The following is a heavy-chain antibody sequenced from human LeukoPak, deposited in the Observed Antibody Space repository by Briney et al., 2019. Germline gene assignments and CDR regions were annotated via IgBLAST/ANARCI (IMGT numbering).Heavy chain of an antibody. J-gene: IGHJ6*02. CDR3: ARAFLAAAGYGMDV. Sequence: SETLSLTCTVSGGPISSGDYYWSWIRQPPGKGLEWIGYIYYSGSTYYNPSLKSRVTISVDTSKNQFSLKLSSVTAADTAVYYCARAFLAAAGYGMDVWGQGTTVTVSS. CDR2: IYYSGST. CDR1: GGPISSGDYY. D-gene: IGHD6-13*01. V-gene: IGHV4-30-4*01.